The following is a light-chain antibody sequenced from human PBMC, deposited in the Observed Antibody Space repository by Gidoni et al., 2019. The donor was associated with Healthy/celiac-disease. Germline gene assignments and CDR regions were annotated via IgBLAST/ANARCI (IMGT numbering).Light chain of an antibody. J-gene: IGKJ4*01. CDR2: WAS. V-gene: IGKV4-1*01. CDR1: QSVLYSSNNKNY. Sequence: DIVMTQSPDSLAVSLGERGTINCKSSQSVLYSSNNKNYLAWYQQKPGQPPKLLIYWASTRESGVPDRFSGSGSGTDFTLTISSLQAEDVAVYYCEQYYSTLTFGGXTKVEIK. CDR3: EQYYSTLT.